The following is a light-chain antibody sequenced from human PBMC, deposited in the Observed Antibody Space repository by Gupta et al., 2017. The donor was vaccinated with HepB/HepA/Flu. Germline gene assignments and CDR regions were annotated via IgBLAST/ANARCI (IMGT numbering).Light chain of an antibody. Sequence: DIQMTQSPSSLSASVGDRVTITCRASQSINSYLNWYQQKPGKAPNLLIYAASALQSGVPSRFSGSGSGTDFTLTISSLQPEDFATYYCQQSDSPPGTVGQGTKVEIK. J-gene: IGKJ1*01. CDR2: AAS. V-gene: IGKV1-39*01. CDR3: QQSDSPPGT. CDR1: QSINSY.